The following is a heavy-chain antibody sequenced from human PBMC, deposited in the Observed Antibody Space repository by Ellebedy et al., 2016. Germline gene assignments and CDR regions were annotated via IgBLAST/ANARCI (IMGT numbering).Heavy chain of an antibody. CDR2: IYYSGTT. V-gene: IGHV4-59*08. Sequence: SETLSLTCTVSGGSISSYYWSWIRQPPGKGLEWIGHIYYSGTTYYNPSLKSRVTISVDTSKNQFSLKLSSVTAADTAVYYCARHDSSGVLDFDYWGQGTLVTVSS. D-gene: IGHD6-19*01. CDR3: ARHDSSGVLDFDY. CDR1: GGSISSYY. J-gene: IGHJ4*02.